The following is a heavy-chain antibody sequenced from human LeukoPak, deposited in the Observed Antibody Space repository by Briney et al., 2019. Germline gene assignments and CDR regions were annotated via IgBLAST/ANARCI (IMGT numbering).Heavy chain of an antibody. Sequence: GGSLRLSCAASGFTVSSNYMSWVRQAPGKGLEWVSAISGSGGSTYYADSVKGRFTISRDNSKNTLYLQMNSLRAEDTAVYYCARPMDTAMDYFDYWGQGTLVTVSS. CDR1: GFTVSSNY. D-gene: IGHD5-18*01. J-gene: IGHJ4*02. V-gene: IGHV3-23*01. CDR3: ARPMDTAMDYFDY. CDR2: ISGSGGST.